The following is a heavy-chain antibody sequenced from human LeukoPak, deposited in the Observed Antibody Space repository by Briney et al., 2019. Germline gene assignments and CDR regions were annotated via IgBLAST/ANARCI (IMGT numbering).Heavy chain of an antibody. CDR2: ISYDGSNK. J-gene: IGHJ4*02. CDR1: GFTFSSYG. CDR3: ANTGSMIVVAAPPVY. Sequence: PGGSLRLSCAASGFTFSSYGMHWVRQAPGKGLEWVAVISYDGSNKYYADSVKGRFTISRDNSKNTLYLQMNSLRAEDTAVYYCANTGSMIVVAAPPVYWGQGTLVTVSS. D-gene: IGHD3-22*01. V-gene: IGHV3-30*18.